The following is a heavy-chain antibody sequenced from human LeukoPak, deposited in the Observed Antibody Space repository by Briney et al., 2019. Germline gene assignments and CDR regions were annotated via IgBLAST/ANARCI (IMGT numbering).Heavy chain of an antibody. V-gene: IGHV3-30*04. Sequence: GGSLRLSCAASGFTFSSYTLHWVRQAPGKGLEWVAVFSHDGSKYYGDSVKGRFTISRDNSKNTLYLQMNSLRAEDTAVYYCARDPDYYGSGSYDSYFDYWGQGTLVTVSS. CDR1: GFTFSSYT. D-gene: IGHD3-10*01. CDR2: FSHDGSK. J-gene: IGHJ4*02. CDR3: ARDPDYYGSGSYDSYFDY.